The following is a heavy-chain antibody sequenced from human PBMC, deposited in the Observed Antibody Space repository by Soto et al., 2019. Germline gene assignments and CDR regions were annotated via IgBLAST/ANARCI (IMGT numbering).Heavy chain of an antibody. Sequence: GGSLRLSCAASGFTFDDYAMHWVRQAPGKGLEWVSGISWNSGGIGYADSVKGRFTISRDNAKNSLYLQMNSLRAEDTALYYCAKDLNWNPGGGYFDYWGQGTLVTVSS. CDR1: GFTFDDYA. D-gene: IGHD1-1*01. V-gene: IGHV3-9*01. CDR3: AKDLNWNPGGGYFDY. CDR2: ISWNSGGI. J-gene: IGHJ4*02.